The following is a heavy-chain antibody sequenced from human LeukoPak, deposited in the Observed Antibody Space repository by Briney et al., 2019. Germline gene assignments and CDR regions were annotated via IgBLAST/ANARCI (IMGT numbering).Heavy chain of an antibody. V-gene: IGHV5-51*01. CDR2: IYPGDSDT. Sequence: GESLKISCTASGYRFTSYWIGWVRQMPGKGFEWMGNIYPGDSDTRYSPSLQGQVTISADKSVNTAYLQWSSLKASDTAMYYCGRLLNDPGGYFESWGQGTLVTVSS. D-gene: IGHD3-16*01. CDR1: GYRFTSYW. J-gene: IGHJ4*02. CDR3: GRLLNDPGGYFES.